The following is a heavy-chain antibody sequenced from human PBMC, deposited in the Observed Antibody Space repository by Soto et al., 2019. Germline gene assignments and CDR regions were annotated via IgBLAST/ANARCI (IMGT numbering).Heavy chain of an antibody. D-gene: IGHD3-22*01. CDR2: ISAYNGNT. CDR3: ARGNYTYYYDSSGYYYYFDY. J-gene: IGHJ4*02. CDR1: GYTFTRYG. V-gene: IGHV1-18*01. Sequence: QVQLVQSGAEVKKPGASVKVSCKASGYTFTRYGISWVRQAPGQGLEWMGWISAYNGNTNYAQKLQGRVTMTTDTSTSTAYMELRSLRSDDTAVYYCARGNYTYYYDSSGYYYYFDYWGPGTLVTVSS.